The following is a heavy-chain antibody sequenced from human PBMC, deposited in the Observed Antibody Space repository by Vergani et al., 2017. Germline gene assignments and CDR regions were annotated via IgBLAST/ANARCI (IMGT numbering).Heavy chain of an antibody. V-gene: IGHV3-30*02. CDR3: AKGFRNTWGWAREFDY. CDR2: IRYDGSNK. Sequence: QVQLVESGGGVVQPGGSLRLSCAASGFTFSSYGMHWVRQAPGKGLEWVAFIRYDGSNKYYADSVKGRFTISRDNSKNTLYLQMNSLRAEDTAVYYCAKGFRNTWGWAREFDYWGQGTLVTVSS. D-gene: IGHD7-27*01. CDR1: GFTFSSYG. J-gene: IGHJ4*02.